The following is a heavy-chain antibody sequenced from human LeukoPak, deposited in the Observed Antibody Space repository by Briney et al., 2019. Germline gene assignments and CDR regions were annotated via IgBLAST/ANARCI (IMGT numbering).Heavy chain of an antibody. Sequence: ASVKVSCKASGYTFTSYGISWVRQAPGQGLEWMGWISAYNGNTNYAQKLQGRGTMTTDTSTSTAYMELRSLRYDETAVYYCARATRSYGSGSYVYWGQGTLVTVSS. CDR1: GYTFTSYG. D-gene: IGHD3-10*01. CDR2: ISAYNGNT. V-gene: IGHV1-18*01. J-gene: IGHJ4*02. CDR3: ARATRSYGSGSYVY.